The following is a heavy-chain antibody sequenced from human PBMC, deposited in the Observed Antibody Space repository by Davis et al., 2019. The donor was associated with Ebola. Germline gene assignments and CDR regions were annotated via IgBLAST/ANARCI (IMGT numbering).Heavy chain of an antibody. CDR2: IKQDGSEK. J-gene: IGHJ6*02. CDR1: GFTFSSYW. V-gene: IGHV3-7*03. D-gene: IGHD5-18*01. CDR3: ARDPVDTAMVPGYYYGMDV. Sequence: GESLKISCAASGFTFSSYWMSWVRQAPGKGLEWVANIKQDGSEKYYVDSVKGRFTISRDNAKNSLYLQMNSLRAEDTAVYYCARDPVDTAMVPGYYYGMDVWGQGTTVTVSS.